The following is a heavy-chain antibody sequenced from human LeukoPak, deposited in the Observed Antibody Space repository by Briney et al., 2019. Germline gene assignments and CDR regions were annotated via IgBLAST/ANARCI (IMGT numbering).Heavy chain of an antibody. CDR3: ARHGSGIYYKGYFDY. CDR2: ISYSGST. V-gene: IGHV4-59*08. Sequence: PSETLSLTCTVSGGSISSYYWSWIRQPPGKGLEWIGYISYSGSTNYNPSLKSRVTISVDTSKNQFSLTLSSVTAANTAVYYCARHGSGIYYKGYFDYWGRGTMVTVSS. CDR1: GGSISSYY. D-gene: IGHD3-10*01. J-gene: IGHJ4*02.